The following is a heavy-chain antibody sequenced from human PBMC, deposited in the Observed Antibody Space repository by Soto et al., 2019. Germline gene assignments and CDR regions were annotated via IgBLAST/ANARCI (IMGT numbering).Heavy chain of an antibody. CDR2: IYYSGST. J-gene: IGHJ4*02. V-gene: IGHV4-39*01. D-gene: IGHD3-3*01. Sequence: QLQLQESGPGLVKPSETLSLPCTVSGGSISSSSYYWGWIRQPPGKGLEWIGSIYYSGSTYYNPSPKSRVTISVDTSKNQFSLQLSSVTAANTAVYYCARHYDFWSGSRTYFDYWGQGTLVAVSS. CDR1: GGSISSSSYY. CDR3: ARHYDFWSGSRTYFDY.